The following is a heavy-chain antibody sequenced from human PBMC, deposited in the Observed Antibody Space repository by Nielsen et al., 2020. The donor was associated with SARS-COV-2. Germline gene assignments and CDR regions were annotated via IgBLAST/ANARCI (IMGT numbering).Heavy chain of an antibody. CDR1: GGSISSSSYY. Sequence: SETLSLTCTVSGGSISSSSYYWGWIRQPPGKGLEWIGSIYYSGSTYYNPSLKSRVTISVDTSKNQFSLKLSSVTAADTAVYYCARQSRWLLFVEIWGQGTMVTVSS. CDR3: ARQSRWLLFVEI. J-gene: IGHJ3*02. V-gene: IGHV4-39*07. D-gene: IGHD3-3*01. CDR2: IYYSGST.